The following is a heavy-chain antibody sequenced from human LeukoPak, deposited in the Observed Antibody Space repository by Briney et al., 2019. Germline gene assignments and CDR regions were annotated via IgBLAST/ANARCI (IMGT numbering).Heavy chain of an antibody. CDR2: ISWNSGSI. CDR1: GSTSDDCA. D-gene: IGHD2-2*01. V-gene: IGHV3-9*02. J-gene: IGHJ4*02. CDR3: AKGRGYELPLDN. Sequence: PGRSLRLSCAGSGSTSDDCAMHWVRQAPGKGLEWVSGISWNSGSIGYADSVKGRFTISRDNAKNSLYLQMNSLRAEDTALYYCAKGRGYELPLDNWGQGTLVTVSS.